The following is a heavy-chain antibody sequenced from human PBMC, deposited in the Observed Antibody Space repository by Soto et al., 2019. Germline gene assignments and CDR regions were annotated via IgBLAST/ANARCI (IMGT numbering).Heavy chain of an antibody. CDR1: GYTFTSYG. CDR2: ISAYNGNT. V-gene: IGHV1-18*01. D-gene: IGHD3-22*01. Sequence: ASVKVSCKASGYTFTSYGISWVRQAPGQGLEWMGWISAYNGNTNYAQKLQGRVTMTTDTSTSTAYMELRSLRSDDTAVYYCASVGYYVSSGYYFHWGQGTLVTVSS. J-gene: IGHJ4*02. CDR3: ASVGYYVSSGYYFH.